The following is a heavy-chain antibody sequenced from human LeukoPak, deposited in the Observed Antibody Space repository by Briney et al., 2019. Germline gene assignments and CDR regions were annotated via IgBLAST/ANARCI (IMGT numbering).Heavy chain of an antibody. Sequence: GGSLRLSCAASGFTVGSTHMTWVRQAPGKGLEWVSLIYSGITTHYAESVKGRFSISRDHSINTLYLQMNTLRAEATAVYYCARLQGNSLGYQYFFYMDVWGTGTTVTVSS. V-gene: IGHV3-53*01. CDR3: ARLQGNSLGYQYFFYMDV. CDR1: GFTVGSTH. D-gene: IGHD5-18*01. CDR2: IYSGITT. J-gene: IGHJ6*03.